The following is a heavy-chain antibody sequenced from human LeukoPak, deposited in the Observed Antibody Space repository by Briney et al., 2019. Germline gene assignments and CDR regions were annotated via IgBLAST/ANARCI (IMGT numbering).Heavy chain of an antibody. D-gene: IGHD3-16*02. CDR2: ISGSAGST. CDR3: AKAMIPFGGVIAGVAFDI. J-gene: IGHJ3*02. Sequence: GGSLRLSCAASGFTFSSYAMRWVRQAPGEGLEWVSAISGSAGSTYYTASVKGRFPISRDNSKNTLYLQMNSLRAGDTAVYYCAKAMIPFGGVIAGVAFDIWGQGTMVTVSS. V-gene: IGHV3-23*01. CDR1: GFTFSSYA.